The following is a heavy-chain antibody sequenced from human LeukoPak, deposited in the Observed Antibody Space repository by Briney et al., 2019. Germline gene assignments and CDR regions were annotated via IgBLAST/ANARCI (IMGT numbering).Heavy chain of an antibody. CDR1: GLRFGTYA. Sequence: GRSLRLSCAASGLRFGTYAMHWVRQAPGKGLEWVAVISYDGSNKYYADSVKGRFTISRDNSKNTLYLQMASLRAKDTGVYYCASWAGTAAGFSGPFDYWGLGTLVTVSS. J-gene: IGHJ4*02. V-gene: IGHV3-30*04. D-gene: IGHD6-13*01. CDR2: ISYDGSNK. CDR3: ASWAGTAAGFSGPFDY.